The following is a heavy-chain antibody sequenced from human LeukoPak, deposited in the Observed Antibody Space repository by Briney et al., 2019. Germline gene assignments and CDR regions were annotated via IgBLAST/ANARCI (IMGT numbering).Heavy chain of an antibody. D-gene: IGHD4-11*01. CDR3: ARETTFDY. CDR1: GYTFTNFY. Sequence: ASVKVSCKASGYTFTNFYMHWVRQAPGQGLEGMGIINPSGASTSYAQNFQGRLTMTRDTSTSTVYMELSSLRSEDTAVYYCARETTFDYWGQGTLVTVSS. V-gene: IGHV1-46*01. CDR2: INPSGAST. J-gene: IGHJ4*02.